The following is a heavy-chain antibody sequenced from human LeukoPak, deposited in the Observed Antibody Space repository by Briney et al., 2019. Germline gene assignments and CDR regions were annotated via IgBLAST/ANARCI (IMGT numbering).Heavy chain of an antibody. Sequence: SETLSLTCTVSGDSISSYYWSWIRQPPGKGLEWIGYIYYSGSTNYNPSLKSRVTISVDTSKNQFSLKLSSVTAADTAVYYCARQTPFWNWFDPSGPGTLVTVSS. V-gene: IGHV4-59*08. J-gene: IGHJ5*02. CDR2: IYYSGST. D-gene: IGHD2/OR15-2a*01. CDR3: ARQTPFWNWFDP. CDR1: GDSISSYY.